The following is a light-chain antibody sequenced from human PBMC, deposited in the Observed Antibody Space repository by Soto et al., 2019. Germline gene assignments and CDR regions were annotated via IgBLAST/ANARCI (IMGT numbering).Light chain of an antibody. V-gene: IGLV2-8*01. Sequence: HSALTQSPSASVSPGQSVTISCTGTSSDVGNYKYVSWYQQHPGKAPKLMIYEVSKRPSGVPDRFSGSKSGNTASLTVSGLQVEDEADYYCSSYAGSNLWVFGGGTKLTVL. J-gene: IGLJ3*02. CDR3: SSYAGSNLWV. CDR1: SSDVGNYKY. CDR2: EVS.